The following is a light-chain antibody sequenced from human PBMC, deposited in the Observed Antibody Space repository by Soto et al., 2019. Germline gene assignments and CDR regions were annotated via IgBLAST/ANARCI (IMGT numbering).Light chain of an antibody. J-gene: IGKJ4*01. V-gene: IGKV1-9*01. CDR3: QQVKSFLPLT. CDR1: QDISSH. Sequence: IQLTQSPSSLSASVGDSVTITCRASQDISSHLAWYQQKPGKAPKVLIYAASTLESGIPSRFSGSGSGTDFTLNISSLQAEGFATYYCQQVKSFLPLTFGGGTKVEIK. CDR2: AAS.